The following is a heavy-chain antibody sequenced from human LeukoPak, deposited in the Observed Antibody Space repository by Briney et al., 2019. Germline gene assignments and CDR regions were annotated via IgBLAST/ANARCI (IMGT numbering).Heavy chain of an antibody. Sequence: ASVKVSCKASGYTFTSYFMHWVRQAPGQGLEWMGVVNPSSGSTTYSQKFQGRVTMTRDTSTSTVYMDLSSLRSEDTAVYYCARHRDYGDPRAGFDYWGQGTLVTVSS. V-gene: IGHV1-46*01. D-gene: IGHD4-17*01. CDR1: GYTFTSYF. J-gene: IGHJ4*02. CDR2: VNPSSGST. CDR3: ARHRDYGDPRAGFDY.